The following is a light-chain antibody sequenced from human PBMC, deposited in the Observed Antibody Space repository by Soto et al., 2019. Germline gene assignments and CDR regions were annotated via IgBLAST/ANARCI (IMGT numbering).Light chain of an antibody. J-gene: IGKJ4*01. CDR3: QQSYSTPALT. CDR1: QTISSY. CDR2: AAS. V-gene: IGKV1-39*01. Sequence: DIRRTQKPPKLAASGRDRDTVTCRAIQTISSYLNWYQQKPGKAPKLLIYAASSLQSGVPSRFSGSGSGTDFTLTISRLQPADFATYSCQQSYSTPALTFGVGTKVDIK.